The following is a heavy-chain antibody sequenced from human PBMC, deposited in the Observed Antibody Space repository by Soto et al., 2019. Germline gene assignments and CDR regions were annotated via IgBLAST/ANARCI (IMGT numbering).Heavy chain of an antibody. J-gene: IGHJ6*03. CDR3: AKGGGYSPYYYMDV. Sequence: PGGSLRLSCAASGFTFDDYAMHWVRQAPGKGLEWVSGISWNSGNIFYADSVKGRLTISRDSAKNSLYLQMNSLRAEDTASYYCAKGGGYSPYYYMDVWGKGTTVTVSS. D-gene: IGHD3-22*01. CDR2: ISWNSGNI. V-gene: IGHV3-9*01. CDR1: GFTFDDYA.